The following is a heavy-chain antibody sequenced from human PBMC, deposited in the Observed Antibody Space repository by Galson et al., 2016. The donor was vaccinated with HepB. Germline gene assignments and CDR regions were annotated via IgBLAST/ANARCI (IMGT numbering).Heavy chain of an antibody. CDR1: GDSISNTHW. D-gene: IGHD3-22*01. CDR2: IYHSGTT. CDR3: ARDHYAFSGKKEGY. Sequence: SETLSLTCAVSGDSISNTHWWSWVRQPPGKGLEWIGEIYHSGTTNYNPSLKSRVTISVDKSRNKFSLKLTSVTAADTAVYYCARDHYAFSGKKEGYWGQGSLVIVSS. V-gene: IGHV4-4*02. J-gene: IGHJ4*02.